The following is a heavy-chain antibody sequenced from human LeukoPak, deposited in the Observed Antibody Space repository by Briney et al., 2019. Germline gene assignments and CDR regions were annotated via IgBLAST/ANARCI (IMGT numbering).Heavy chain of an antibody. V-gene: IGHV3-7*01. J-gene: IGHJ4*02. D-gene: IGHD1-14*01. Sequence: RSLRLSCAASGFTFSSYGMHWVRQAPGKGLEWVANIKEDGSEKYYVDSVKGRFTISRDNAKNSLYLQMNSLRAEDTAVYYCARKPIDYWGQGTLVTVSS. CDR2: IKEDGSEK. CDR3: ARKPIDY. CDR1: GFTFSSYG.